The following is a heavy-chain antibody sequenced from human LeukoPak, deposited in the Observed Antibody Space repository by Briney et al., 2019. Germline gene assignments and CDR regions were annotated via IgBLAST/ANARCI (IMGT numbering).Heavy chain of an antibody. D-gene: IGHD4-17*01. CDR3: ARAHDYGASNWFDP. V-gene: IGHV4-4*07. J-gene: IGHJ5*02. Sequence: PSETLSLTCTVSGGSIGTYYWSSIRQPAGRGLEWIGHIYTSGSTNYNPSLKSRVTMSVDTSKTQFSLKLSSVTAADTAVYYCARAHDYGASNWFDPWGQGTLVTVSS. CDR2: IYTSGST. CDR1: GGSIGTYY.